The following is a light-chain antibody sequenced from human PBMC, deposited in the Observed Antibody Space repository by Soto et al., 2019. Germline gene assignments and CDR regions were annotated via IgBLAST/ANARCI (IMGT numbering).Light chain of an antibody. V-gene: IGKV1-5*03. J-gene: IGKJ1*01. CDR3: QQYNGYWT. CDR2: EAS. CDR1: QSISDS. Sequence: DIQMTQSPSTLSASVGDRVTITCRASQSISDSLAWYQQKPGKAPKLLIYEASNLKSGVASRFSGSGSGTEYTLTISRLQPDDFASYYCQQYNGYWTFGQGTKVEIK.